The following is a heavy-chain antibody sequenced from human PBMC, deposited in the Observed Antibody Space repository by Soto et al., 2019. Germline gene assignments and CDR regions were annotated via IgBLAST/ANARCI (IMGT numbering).Heavy chain of an antibody. CDR2: ISFDGTNK. J-gene: IGHJ6*02. V-gene: IGHV3-30*18. Sequence: WWSLRLSCSASVFVFADYGVHWFRQAPGKGLEWVAVISFDGTNKFYADSVKGRFTISRDNSNNTLYLQMSSLRTEDTAVYYCAKDTLYPVVSYFYYGLDVWGQGTTVTVSS. CDR1: VFVFADYG. CDR3: AKDTLYPVVSYFYYGLDV. D-gene: IGHD2-8*01.